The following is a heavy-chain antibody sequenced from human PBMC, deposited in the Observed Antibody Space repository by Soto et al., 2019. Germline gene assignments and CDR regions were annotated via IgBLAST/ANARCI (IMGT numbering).Heavy chain of an antibody. V-gene: IGHV1-3*01. CDR3: ARGKRLAVAGTRWFDP. J-gene: IGHJ5*02. CDR2: INAGNGNT. D-gene: IGHD6-19*01. Sequence: ASVKVSCKASGYTFTSYAMHWVRQAPGQRLGWMGWINAGNGNTKYSQKFQGRVTITRDTSASTAYMELSSLRSEDTAVYYCARGKRLAVAGTRWFDPWGQGTLVTVSS. CDR1: GYTFTSYA.